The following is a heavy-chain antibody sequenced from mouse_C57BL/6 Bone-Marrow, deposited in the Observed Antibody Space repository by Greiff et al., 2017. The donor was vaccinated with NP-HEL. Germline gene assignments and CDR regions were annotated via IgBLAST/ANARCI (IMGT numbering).Heavy chain of an antibody. Sequence: EVMLVESGGGLVQPGGSLKLSCAASGFTFSDYGMAWVRQAPRKGPEWVAFISNLAYSIYYADTVTGRFTISRENAKNTLYLEMSSLRSEDTAMYYCASYYYGTWGQGTSVTVSS. D-gene: IGHD1-1*01. V-gene: IGHV5-15*01. CDR3: ASYYYGT. J-gene: IGHJ4*01. CDR2: ISNLAYSI. CDR1: GFTFSDYG.